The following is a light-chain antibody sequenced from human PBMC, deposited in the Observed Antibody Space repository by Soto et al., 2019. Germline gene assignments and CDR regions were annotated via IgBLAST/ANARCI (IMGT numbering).Light chain of an antibody. CDR3: VQRTTWPWT. Sequence: EIVLTQSPGTLSLSPGERATLSCRASQSVSVHLAWYQQKPGQAPRLLIYDASNRATGIPARFSGSGSGTDFTLTISSLEPEDFAVYHCVQRTTWPWTCGQPSKVEIK. CDR2: DAS. CDR1: QSVSVH. J-gene: IGKJ1*01. V-gene: IGKV3-11*01.